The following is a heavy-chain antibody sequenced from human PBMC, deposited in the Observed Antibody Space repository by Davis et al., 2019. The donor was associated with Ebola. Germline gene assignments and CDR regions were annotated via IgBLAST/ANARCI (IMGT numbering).Heavy chain of an antibody. CDR1: GFTFSSYT. CDR3: AKDYYDSTGRYFDY. CDR2: ISSSSTYI. Sequence: GGSLRLSCAASGFTFSSYTMNWVRQAPGKGLEWVSSISSSSTYIYYADSVKGRFTISRDNSKNTLYLQMNSLRAEDTAVYYCAKDYYDSTGRYFDYWGQGTLVTVSS. D-gene: IGHD3-22*01. V-gene: IGHV3-21*04. J-gene: IGHJ4*02.